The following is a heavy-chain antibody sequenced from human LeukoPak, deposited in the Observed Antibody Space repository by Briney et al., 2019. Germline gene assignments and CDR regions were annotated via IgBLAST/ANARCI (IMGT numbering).Heavy chain of an antibody. J-gene: IGHJ4*02. CDR2: ISYDGSNK. Sequence: GRSLRLSCAPSGLTFSSYAMHWVRQAPGKGLEWVAVISYDGSNKYYADSVKGRFTISRDNSKTTLYLLMSSLRAEDTAVYYCARAQYDSPDYWGEGTLVTVSS. CDR3: ARAQYDSPDY. D-gene: IGHD3-22*01. V-gene: IGHV3-30*04. CDR1: GLTFSSYA.